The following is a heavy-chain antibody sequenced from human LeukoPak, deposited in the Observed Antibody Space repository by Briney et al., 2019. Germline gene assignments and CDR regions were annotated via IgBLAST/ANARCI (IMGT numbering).Heavy chain of an antibody. CDR3: ARSPMVGYYYGMDV. D-gene: IGHD3-10*02. J-gene: IGHJ6*04. V-gene: IGHV4-59*01. CDR2: IYYSGST. CDR1: GGSISSYY. Sequence: SETLSLTCTVSGGSISSYYWSWIRQPPGKGLEWIGHIYYSGSTNHNPSLKSRVTISVDTSKKQFSLKLGSVTAADTAVYYCARSPMVGYYYGMDVWGKGTTVTVSS.